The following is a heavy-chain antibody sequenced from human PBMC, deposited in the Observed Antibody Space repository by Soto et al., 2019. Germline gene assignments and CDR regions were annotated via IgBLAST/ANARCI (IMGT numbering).Heavy chain of an antibody. CDR3: GRAAMGGRSWPFYY. Sequence: TSETLSLTCAVSGGSISSSNWWSWVRQPPGKGLEWIGEIYHSGSTNYNPSLKSRVTISVDKSKNQFSLKLSSVTAADTAVYYCGRAAMGGRSWPFYYWGQGTLVTVSS. D-gene: IGHD6-13*01. CDR2: IYHSGST. CDR1: GGSISSSNW. J-gene: IGHJ4*02. V-gene: IGHV4-4*02.